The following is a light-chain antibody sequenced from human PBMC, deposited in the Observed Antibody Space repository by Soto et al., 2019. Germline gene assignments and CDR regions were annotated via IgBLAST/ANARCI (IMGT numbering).Light chain of an antibody. CDR2: AAS. Sequence: DIQMTQSPSSLSASVGDRVTITCRASQSISSYLNWYQQKPGKAPKLLIYAASSLQSGVPSRFSGSGSGTDFTRTIRSLQPEDFATYYCQQSYSTPMYTFGQGTKLEIK. J-gene: IGKJ2*01. CDR3: QQSYSTPMYT. CDR1: QSISSY. V-gene: IGKV1-39*01.